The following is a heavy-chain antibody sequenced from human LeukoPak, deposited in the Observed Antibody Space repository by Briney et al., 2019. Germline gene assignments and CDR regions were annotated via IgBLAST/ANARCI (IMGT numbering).Heavy chain of an antibody. CDR3: ATDSIAAASGNYYYGMDV. J-gene: IGHJ6*02. Sequence: ASVRVSCTVSLYTLTELSMHCVRQAPGKGLEWMGGFDPEDGETIYAQKFQGRVTMTEDTSTDTAYMELSSLRSEDTAVYYCATDSIAAASGNYYYGMDVWGQGTAVTVSS. V-gene: IGHV1-24*01. CDR1: LYTLTELS. CDR2: FDPEDGET. D-gene: IGHD6-13*01.